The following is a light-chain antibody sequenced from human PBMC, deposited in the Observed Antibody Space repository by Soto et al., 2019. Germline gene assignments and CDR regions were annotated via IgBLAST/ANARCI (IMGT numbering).Light chain of an antibody. Sequence: DIRMTQSPSTLSASLVYRFTITCRASQTIDSWLAWYQQRPGKPPNLLIYKASTLASGVPSRFSGSGSGTEFTLTINSLQPDDFATYYCQQYHIYSGTFGQGTKVDI. V-gene: IGKV1-5*03. J-gene: IGKJ1*01. CDR1: QTIDSW. CDR2: KAS. CDR3: QQYHIYSGT.